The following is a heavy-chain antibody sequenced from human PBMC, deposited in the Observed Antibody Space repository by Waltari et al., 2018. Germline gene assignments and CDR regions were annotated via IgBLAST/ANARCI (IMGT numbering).Heavy chain of an antibody. J-gene: IGHJ4*02. CDR1: GFTVGNNF. CDR3: AKVDNVGLNNY. D-gene: IGHD1-1*01. V-gene: IGHV3-53*01. CDR2: IDSGGST. Sequence: EVQLVESGGDLIQPGGSLRLSCAASGFTVGNNFMGWVRQAPGKGLEGVSVIDSGGSTNDIDSVGGRFTISRDSSKNTLYLQMNSLRAEDTAVYYCAKVDNVGLNNYWGQGTLVTVSS.